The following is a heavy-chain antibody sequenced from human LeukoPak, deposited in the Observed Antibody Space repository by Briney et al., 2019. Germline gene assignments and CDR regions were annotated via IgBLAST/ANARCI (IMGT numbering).Heavy chain of an antibody. CDR2: VYYSGST. V-gene: IGHV4-39*01. Sequence: SETLSLTCTVFGDSITSTTYYWAWIRQPPGKGLEWVGSVYYSGSTYFNPSLKTRVTISIDTSKNQFSLKLRSVTAADTAVYYCARQYRDSSGYYNFDNWGRGTLVTVSS. J-gene: IGHJ4*02. CDR1: GDSITSTTYY. CDR3: ARQYRDSSGYYNFDN. D-gene: IGHD3-22*01.